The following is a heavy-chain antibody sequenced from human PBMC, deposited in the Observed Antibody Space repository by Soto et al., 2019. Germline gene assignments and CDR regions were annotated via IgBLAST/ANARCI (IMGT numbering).Heavy chain of an antibody. CDR1: GFTFSSYS. J-gene: IGHJ6*02. D-gene: IGHD2-8*01. Sequence: EVQLVESGGGLVKPGGSLRLSCAASGFTFSSYSMNWVRQAPGKGLEWVSSISSSSSYIYYADSVKGRFTISRDNAKNSLYLQMNSLRAEDTAVYYCARGGYCTNGVCSLSYHYGMDVWGQGTTVTVSS. CDR2: ISSSSSYI. CDR3: ARGGYCTNGVCSLSYHYGMDV. V-gene: IGHV3-21*01.